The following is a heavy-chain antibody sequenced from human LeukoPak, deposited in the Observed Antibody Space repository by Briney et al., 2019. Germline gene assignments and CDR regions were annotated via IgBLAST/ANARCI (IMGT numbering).Heavy chain of an antibody. V-gene: IGHV4-34*01. CDR2: INHSGST. Sequence: SETLSLTCAVYGGSLSGYYWSWIRQPPGKGLEWIGEINHSGSTNYNPSLKSRVTISVDTSKNQFSLKLSSVTAADTAVYYCASPIAAAPFFDYWGQGTLVTVSS. D-gene: IGHD6-13*01. CDR1: GGSLSGYY. J-gene: IGHJ4*02. CDR3: ASPIAAAPFFDY.